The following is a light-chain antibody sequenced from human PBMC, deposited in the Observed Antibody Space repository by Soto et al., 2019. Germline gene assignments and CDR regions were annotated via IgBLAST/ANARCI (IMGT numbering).Light chain of an antibody. J-gene: IGLJ3*02. CDR2: DVS. V-gene: IGLV2-14*01. Sequence: QSALTQPASVSGSPGQSITISCTGTSSDVGGYNYVSWYQQHPGKAPKLMIYDVSNRPSGVSNRFSGSKSGNTASLTISGLQAEDEADYYCSSYTSSSTQDFGVFGGGTKLTVL. CDR1: SSDVGGYNY. CDR3: SSYTSSSTQDFGV.